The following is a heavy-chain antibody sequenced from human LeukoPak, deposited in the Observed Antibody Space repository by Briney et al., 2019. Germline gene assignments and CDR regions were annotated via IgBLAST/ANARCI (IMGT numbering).Heavy chain of an antibody. CDR3: AKDVKMFRGPMIMRYFDY. V-gene: IGHV3-48*03. CDR2: ISSSGSTI. CDR1: GLTFSSYE. J-gene: IGHJ4*02. D-gene: IGHD3-10*01. Sequence: GGSLRLSCAASGLTFSSYEMNWVRQAPGKGLEWVSYISSSGSTIYYADSVKGRFTISRDNAKNSLYLQMNSLRAEDTALYFCAKDVKMFRGPMIMRYFDYWGQGSLVTVSS.